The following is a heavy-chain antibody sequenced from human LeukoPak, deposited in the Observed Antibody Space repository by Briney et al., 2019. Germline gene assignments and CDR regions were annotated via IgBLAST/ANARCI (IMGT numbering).Heavy chain of an antibody. V-gene: IGHV3-33*01. D-gene: IGHD1-7*01. J-gene: IGHJ4*02. Sequence: GGSLRLSCAASGFTLSSYGMHWVRQAPGKGLEWVAVIWLDGSNKNYADSVKGRFTISRDNSKNTLYLQMNSLRAEDTAIYYCARDVDWNYAFDYWGQGTRVTVSS. CDR1: GFTLSSYG. CDR3: ARDVDWNYAFDY. CDR2: IWLDGSNK.